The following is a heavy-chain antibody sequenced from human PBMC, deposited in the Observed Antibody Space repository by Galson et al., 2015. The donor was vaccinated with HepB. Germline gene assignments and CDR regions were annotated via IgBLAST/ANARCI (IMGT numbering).Heavy chain of an antibody. D-gene: IGHD2-21*02. J-gene: IGHJ6*02. CDR3: ATEYCGGDCSPFPYYYYYGMDV. Sequence: SLRLSCAASGFTFSDYYMSWIRQAPGKGLEWVSYISSSGSTIYYADSVKGRFTISRDNAKNSLYLQMNSLRAEDTAVYYCATEYCGGDCSPFPYYYYYGMDVWGQGTTVTVSS. CDR1: GFTFSDYY. V-gene: IGHV3-11*01. CDR2: ISSSGSTI.